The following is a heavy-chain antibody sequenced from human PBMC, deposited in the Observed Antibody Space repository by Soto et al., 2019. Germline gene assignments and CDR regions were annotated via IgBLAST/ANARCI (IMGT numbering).Heavy chain of an antibody. V-gene: IGHV3-33*01. Sequence: GGSLRLSCAASGFTFSSYGMHWVRQAPGKGLEWVAVIWYDGSNKYYADSAKGRFTVSRDNSKNSLYLQMNSLRAEDTAVYYCARDNAAATALDYWGQGTLVTVSS. CDR3: ARDNAAATALDY. CDR2: IWYDGSNK. J-gene: IGHJ4*02. D-gene: IGHD2-2*01. CDR1: GFTFSSYG.